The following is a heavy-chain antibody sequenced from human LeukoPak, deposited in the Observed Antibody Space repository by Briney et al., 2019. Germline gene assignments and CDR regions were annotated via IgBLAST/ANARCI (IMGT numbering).Heavy chain of an antibody. Sequence: GGSLRLSCAASGFVFDDYGMSWVRQAPGKGLEWVSAINWDGSTTSYADSVRGRFTISRDKAKNSLYLQMNSLRAEDTAVYYCARDREGQLLWFGELGYWGQGTLVTVSS. CDR2: INWDGSTT. V-gene: IGHV3-20*04. CDR3: ARDREGQLLWFGELGY. CDR1: GFVFDDYG. D-gene: IGHD3-10*01. J-gene: IGHJ4*02.